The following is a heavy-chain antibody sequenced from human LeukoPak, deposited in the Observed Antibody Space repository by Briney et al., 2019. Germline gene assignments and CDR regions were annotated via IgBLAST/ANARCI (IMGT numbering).Heavy chain of an antibody. V-gene: IGHV3-48*02. CDR1: GFTFSSIS. CDR2: ISGSSSTI. CDR3: ARDRSPYDSSGYYLDY. Sequence: PGGSLRLSCAASGFTFSSISMGWVRQAPGKGLEWVSYISGSSSTIYYADSVKGRFTISRDNAKNSLYLQMNSLRDEDTAVYYCARDRSPYDSSGYYLDYWGQGTLVTVSS. J-gene: IGHJ4*02. D-gene: IGHD3-22*01.